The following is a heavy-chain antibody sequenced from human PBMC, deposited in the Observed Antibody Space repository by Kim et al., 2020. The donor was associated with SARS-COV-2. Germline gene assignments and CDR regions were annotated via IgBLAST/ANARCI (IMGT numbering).Heavy chain of an antibody. CDR2: ISSSSIYT. CDR1: GFTFSNYY. CDR3: ARGSSGSYNWFDP. V-gene: IGHV3-11*06. J-gene: IGHJ5*02. D-gene: IGHD3-10*01. Sequence: GGSLRLSCSASGFTFSNYYMSWIRQAPGKGLEWVSYISSSSIYTNYAGSVKGRFTISRDNAKNSLYLQMNSLRAEDTAVYFCARGSSGSYNWFDPWGQG.